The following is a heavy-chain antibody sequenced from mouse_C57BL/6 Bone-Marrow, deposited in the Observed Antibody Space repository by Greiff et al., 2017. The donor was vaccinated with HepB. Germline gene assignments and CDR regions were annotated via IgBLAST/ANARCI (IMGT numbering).Heavy chain of an antibody. CDR1: GYAFSSSW. Sequence: VEPGASVKISCKASGYAFSSSWMNWVKQRPGKGLEWIGRIYPGDGDTNYNGKFKGKATLTADKSSSTAYMQLSSLTSEDSAVYFCARPPYGYYGYFDYWGQGTTLTVSS. D-gene: IGHD2-3*01. CDR3: ARPPYGYYGYFDY. V-gene: IGHV1-82*01. J-gene: IGHJ2*01. CDR2: IYPGDGDT.